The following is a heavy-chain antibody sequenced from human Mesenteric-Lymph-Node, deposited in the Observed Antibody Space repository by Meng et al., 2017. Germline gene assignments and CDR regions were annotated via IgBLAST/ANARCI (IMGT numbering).Heavy chain of an antibody. J-gene: IGHJ4*02. CDR3: ARGGDVVVVAAGIDY. D-gene: IGHD2-15*01. CDR1: GFTFSSYG. CDR2: IWYDGSNK. Sequence: GGSLRLSCAASGFTFSSYGMHWVRQAPGKGLEWVAVIWYDGSNKYYADSVKGRFTISRDNSKNTLYLQMNSLRAEDTAVYYCARGGDVVVVAAGIDYWGQGTLVTVSS. V-gene: IGHV3-33*01.